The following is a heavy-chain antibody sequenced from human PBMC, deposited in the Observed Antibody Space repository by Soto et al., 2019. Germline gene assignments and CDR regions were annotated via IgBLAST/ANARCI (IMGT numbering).Heavy chain of an antibody. Sequence: QVQLVQSGAEVKKPGSSVKVSCKASGGTFSSYAISWVRQAPGQGLEWMGGIIPIFGTANYAQKFQGRVTLTADESTSPAYMELSSLRSEDTSVYYCATGYSSSWYLGAFDMWGQGTMVTVSS. CDR2: IIPIFGTA. CDR1: GGTFSSYA. V-gene: IGHV1-69*01. J-gene: IGHJ3*02. CDR3: ATGYSSSWYLGAFDM. D-gene: IGHD6-13*01.